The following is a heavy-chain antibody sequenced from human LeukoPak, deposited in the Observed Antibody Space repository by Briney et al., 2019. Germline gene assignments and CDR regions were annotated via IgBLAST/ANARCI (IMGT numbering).Heavy chain of an antibody. V-gene: IGHV3-23*01. CDR1: GFTFSSYA. Sequence: GGSLRLSCAASGFTFSSYAMSWVRQAPGKGLEWVSAISGSGGSTYYADSVKGRFTISRDNSKSTLYLQMNSLRAEDTAVYYCAKRTPYYDILTGYSNWYFDLWGRGTLVTVSS. J-gene: IGHJ2*01. D-gene: IGHD3-9*01. CDR3: AKRTPYYDILTGYSNWYFDL. CDR2: ISGSGGST.